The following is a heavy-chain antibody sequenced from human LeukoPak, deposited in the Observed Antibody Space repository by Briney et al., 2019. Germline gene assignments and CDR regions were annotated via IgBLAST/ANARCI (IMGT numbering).Heavy chain of an antibody. Sequence: GGSLRLSCAASGFTFSSYAMHWVRQAPGKGLEWVSVIYSGGSTYYADSVKGRFTISRDNSKNTLYLQMNSLRAEDTAVYYCARGEYSYGSCDYWGQGTLVTVSS. CDR3: ARGEYSYGSCDY. D-gene: IGHD5-18*01. CDR1: GFTFSSYA. V-gene: IGHV3-53*01. CDR2: IYSGGST. J-gene: IGHJ4*02.